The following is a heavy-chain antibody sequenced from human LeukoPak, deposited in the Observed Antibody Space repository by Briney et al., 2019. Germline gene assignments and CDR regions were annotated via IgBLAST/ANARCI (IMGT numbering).Heavy chain of an antibody. D-gene: IGHD3-22*01. CDR3: ARAGVWDYSDSSGYHNAAFDI. CDR1: GYTFTDYY. V-gene: IGHV1-2*02. J-gene: IGHJ3*02. Sequence: ASVTVSCKASGYTFTDYYMHWVRQAPGQGLEWMGWINPSSGGTNYAQKFQGRVTVTRDTSISTAYMDLSRLRSDDTAVYYCARAGVWDYSDSSGYHNAAFDIWGQGTMVTVSS. CDR2: INPSSGGT.